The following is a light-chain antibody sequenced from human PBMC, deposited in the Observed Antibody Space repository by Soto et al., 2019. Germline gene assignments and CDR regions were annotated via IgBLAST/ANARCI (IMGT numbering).Light chain of an antibody. CDR1: QSIGTF. V-gene: IGKV1-39*01. J-gene: IGKJ1*01. CDR2: TSF. CDR3: QQAFSAEWT. Sequence: IQMPPSPSSLSASVGDRVTITCRASQSIGTFLNWYQQKPGEAPNLLIHTSFTLYSGVPSRFSGTGSGTDFTLTISSLQPEDFATYFCQQAFSAEWTFGQGTKGDIK.